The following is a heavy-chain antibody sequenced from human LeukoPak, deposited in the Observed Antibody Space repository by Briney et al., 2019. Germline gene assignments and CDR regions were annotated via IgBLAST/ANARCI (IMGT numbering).Heavy chain of an antibody. Sequence: SVKVSCKASGGTFSSYAISWVRQAPGQGLEWMGGIIPIFGTANYAQKFQGRVTITADESTSTAYMELSSLRSEDTAVYYCARSLLGSSGPLAFDIWGQGTMATVSS. D-gene: IGHD6-25*01. J-gene: IGHJ3*02. CDR3: ARSLLGSSGPLAFDI. CDR2: IIPIFGTA. V-gene: IGHV1-69*13. CDR1: GGTFSSYA.